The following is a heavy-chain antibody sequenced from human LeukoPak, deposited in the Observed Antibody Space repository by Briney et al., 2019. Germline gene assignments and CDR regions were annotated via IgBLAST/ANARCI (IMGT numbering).Heavy chain of an antibody. V-gene: IGHV3-30-3*01. D-gene: IGHD3-16*01. Sequence: GGSLRLSCAASGFTFSSYWMNWARQAPGKGLEWVAVISYDGSNKYYADSVKGRFTISRDNSKNTLYLQMNSLRAEDTAVYYCAREYPLWYYDYVRGSHPFDPWGQGTLVTVSS. CDR1: GFTFSSYW. CDR3: AREYPLWYYDYVRGSHPFDP. CDR2: ISYDGSNK. J-gene: IGHJ5*02.